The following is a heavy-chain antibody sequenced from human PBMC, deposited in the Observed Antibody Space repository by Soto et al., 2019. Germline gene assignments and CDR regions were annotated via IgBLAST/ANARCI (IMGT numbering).Heavy chain of an antibody. D-gene: IGHD3-10*01. CDR2: INHTGGT. V-gene: IGHV4-34*01. CDR1: GGSVNGYY. CDR3: ARPSYYYGSGDNWFDP. J-gene: IGHJ5*02. Sequence: SETLSLTCAVYGGSVNGYYWNWIRQPPGKGLEWIGEINHTGGTHYNPSLKSRVTMSVDTSKNQFSLRLSSVTAADTAIYYCARPSYYYGSGDNWFDPWGQGTLVTVSS.